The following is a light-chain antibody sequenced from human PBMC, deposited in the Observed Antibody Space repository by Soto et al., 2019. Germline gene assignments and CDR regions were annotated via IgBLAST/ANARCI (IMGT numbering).Light chain of an antibody. CDR3: SSYTTTYSVV. J-gene: IGLJ2*01. CDR1: SSDVGGYNY. CDR2: EVS. Sequence: QSVLTQPASVSGSPGQSITISCTGTSSDVGGYNYVSWYQQHPGKAPKLMIYEVSKRPSGVSNRFSGSKSGNTASLTISGLQAEDEADYYCSSYTTTYSVVFGEGTKLTVL. V-gene: IGLV2-14*01.